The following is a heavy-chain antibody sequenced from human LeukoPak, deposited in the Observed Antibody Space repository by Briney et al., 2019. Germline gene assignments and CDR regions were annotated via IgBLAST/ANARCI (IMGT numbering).Heavy chain of an antibody. Sequence: ASVKVSCKASGCTFTSYDINWVRQATGQGLEWMGWMNPNSGNTGYAQKFQGRVTMTRNTSISTAYMELSSLRSEDTAVYYCARGRSWVPSIVDWFDPWGQGTLVTVSS. J-gene: IGHJ5*02. CDR1: GCTFTSYD. D-gene: IGHD3-16*02. V-gene: IGHV1-8*01. CDR2: MNPNSGNT. CDR3: ARGRSWVPSIVDWFDP.